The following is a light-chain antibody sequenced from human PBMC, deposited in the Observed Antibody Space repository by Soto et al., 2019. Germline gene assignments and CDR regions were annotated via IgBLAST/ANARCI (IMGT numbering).Light chain of an antibody. J-gene: IGKJ2*01. Sequence: EIVMTQSPLSLPVTPGEPASISCRSSQSLLHSSGYNYLHWYLQKPGQSPQLLIYLVSTRASGVPDRFSGSGSGIDFTLKISRVEAEDVGVYYCMQDIQTPYTFGQGTKLEIK. V-gene: IGKV2-28*01. CDR1: QSLLHSSGYNY. CDR2: LVS. CDR3: MQDIQTPYT.